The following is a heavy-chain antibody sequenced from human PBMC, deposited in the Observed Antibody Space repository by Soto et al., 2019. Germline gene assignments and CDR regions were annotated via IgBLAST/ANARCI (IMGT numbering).Heavy chain of an antibody. CDR3: ARSHIVPRLFMYPYDY. Sequence: ASETRCLTWTGSGGSMSRGRYYLGCIRQPPRKGLEWIGSIYYSGSTYYNPSLKSRVTISVDTSKNQFSLKLSSVTAADTAVYYCARSHIVPRLFMYPYDYWGQGSLVTVSS. V-gene: IGHV4-39*01. CDR1: GGSMSRGRYY. D-gene: IGHD6-6*01. CDR2: IYYSGST. J-gene: IGHJ4*02.